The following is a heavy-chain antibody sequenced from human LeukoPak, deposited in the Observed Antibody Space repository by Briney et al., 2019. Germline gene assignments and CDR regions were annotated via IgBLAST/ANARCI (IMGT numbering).Heavy chain of an antibody. D-gene: IGHD3-22*01. J-gene: IGHJ5*02. V-gene: IGHV3-23*01. Sequence: GGSLRLSCAASGFTFSSYAMSWVRQAPGKGLEWVSAISGSGGSTYYADSVKGRFTISRDNSKNTLYLQMNSLRAEDTAVYYCAKDPWPNYDSRGWFDPWGQGTLVTVSS. CDR2: ISGSGGST. CDR1: GFTFSSYA. CDR3: AKDPWPNYDSRGWFDP.